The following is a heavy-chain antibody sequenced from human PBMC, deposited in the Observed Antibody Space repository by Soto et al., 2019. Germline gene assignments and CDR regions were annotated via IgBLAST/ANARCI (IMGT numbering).Heavy chain of an antibody. J-gene: IGHJ6*02. V-gene: IGHV1-2*02. CDR2: INPNSGDK. D-gene: IGHD2-2*01. CDR1: GYTFTGYY. CDR3: ARVGYCSDTRCYYGQDYYFFSCMDV. Sequence: ASVKVSCKASGYTFTGYYMHWVRQVPGQGLEWMGWINPNSGDKDYAQKFQGRVTLTRDKSISTAYMELSSLKSDDTAVYYCARVGYCSDTRCYYGQDYYFFSCMDVWGQGNTVTVS.